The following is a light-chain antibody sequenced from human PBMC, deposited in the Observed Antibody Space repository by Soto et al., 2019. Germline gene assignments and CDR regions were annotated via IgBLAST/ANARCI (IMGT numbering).Light chain of an antibody. CDR2: AAS. V-gene: IGKV1-39*01. J-gene: IGKJ3*01. Sequence: DIQMTQSPSSLSASVGDRVTITCRASQSIRSYLNWYQQNPGKAPNLLIYAASSLQSGVPSRFSGSGSGTDFTLTISSLQPEDFATYYCQQSYSTPFTFGPGTKVDIK. CDR1: QSIRSY. CDR3: QQSYSTPFT.